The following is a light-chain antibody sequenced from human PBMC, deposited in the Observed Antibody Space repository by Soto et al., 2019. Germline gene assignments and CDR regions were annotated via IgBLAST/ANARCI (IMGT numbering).Light chain of an antibody. CDR3: QQYDNLPLT. J-gene: IGKJ4*01. CDR1: QDISRY. V-gene: IGKV1-33*01. CDR2: DAS. Sequence: DIQMTQSPSSLSASVGDRVTITCQASQDISRYLNWYQHKPGKAPKLLIYDASNLETRVPSRLSGSGSGTDFTLTISSLQPEDFATYYCQQYDNLPLTFGGGTKVDIK.